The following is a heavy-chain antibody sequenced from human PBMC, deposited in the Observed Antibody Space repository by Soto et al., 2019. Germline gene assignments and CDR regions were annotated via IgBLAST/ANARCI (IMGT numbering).Heavy chain of an antibody. J-gene: IGHJ4*02. D-gene: IGHD6-19*01. CDR3: ARDPRGAVAGNFDY. CDR1: GFTFSSYG. Sequence: QVQLVESGGGVVQPGRSLRLSCAASGFTFSSYGMHWVRQAPGKGLEWVAVIWYDGSNKYYADSVKGRFTISRDNSKNTLYLQMNSLRAEDTAVYYCARDPRGAVAGNFDYWGQGTLVTVSS. V-gene: IGHV3-33*01. CDR2: IWYDGSNK.